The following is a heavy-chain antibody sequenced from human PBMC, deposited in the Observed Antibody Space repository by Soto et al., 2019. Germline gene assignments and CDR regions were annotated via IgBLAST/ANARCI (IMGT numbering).Heavy chain of an antibody. D-gene: IGHD7-27*01. J-gene: IGHJ6*02. CDR1: GYTFTGYY. CDR2: INPNSGGT. CDR3: ARENAGDTYYYYYGMDV. V-gene: IGHV1-2*02. Sequence: ASVKVSCKASGYTFTGYYMHWVRQAPGQGLEWMGWINPNSGGTNYAQKFQGRVTMTRDTSISTAYMELSRLRSDDTAVYYCARENAGDTYYYYYGMDVWGQGTTVTVSS.